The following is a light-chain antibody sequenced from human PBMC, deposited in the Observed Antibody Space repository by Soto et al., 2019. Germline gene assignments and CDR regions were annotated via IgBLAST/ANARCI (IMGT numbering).Light chain of an antibody. CDR3: SSYRSIGSLVV. V-gene: IGLV2-14*01. J-gene: IGLJ3*02. CDR2: EVT. Sequence: QSALTQPASVSGSPGQSITISCTGTSSDVGGYNYVSWYQQYPGKAPKLIIYEVTNRPSGISYRFSGSKSGNTASLTISGLQAEDEAEYYCSSYRSIGSLVVFGGGTKLTVL. CDR1: SSDVGGYNY.